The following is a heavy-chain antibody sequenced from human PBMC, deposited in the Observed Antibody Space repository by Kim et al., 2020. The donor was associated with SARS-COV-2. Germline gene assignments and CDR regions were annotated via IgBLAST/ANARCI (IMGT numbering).Heavy chain of an antibody. CDR3: AKEGYSSSFAP. J-gene: IGHJ5*02. CDR2: KK. V-gene: IGHV3-30*02. D-gene: IGHD6-13*01. Sequence: KKYQADTSKGRFTISRDNSTNTLYLQMNSLRAEDTAVYYCAKEGYSSSFAPWGQGTLVTVSS.